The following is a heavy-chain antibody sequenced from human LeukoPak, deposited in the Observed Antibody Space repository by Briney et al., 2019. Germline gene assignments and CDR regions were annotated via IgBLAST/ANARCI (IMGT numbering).Heavy chain of an antibody. V-gene: IGHV5-51*01. J-gene: IGHJ4*02. CDR2: IYPGDSDT. Sequence: GEPLQISCKGSGSPFTSYWIGWVRQLPGKGLEWMGIIYPGDSDTRYSPSFQGQVTISADKSISTAYLQWSSLKASDTAMYYCARGQLVYLDYWGQGTLVTVSS. CDR3: ARGQLVYLDY. CDR1: GSPFTSYW. D-gene: IGHD6-13*01.